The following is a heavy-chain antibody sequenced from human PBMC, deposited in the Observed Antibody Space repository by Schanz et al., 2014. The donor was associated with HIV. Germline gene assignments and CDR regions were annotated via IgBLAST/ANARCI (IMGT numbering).Heavy chain of an antibody. CDR1: GFPFNSYG. CDR2: IKQDGSEK. Sequence: VQLVESGGGVVQPGRSLKLSCVASGFPFNSYGMHWVRQAPGKGLEWVANIKQDGSEKYYADSVKGRFTISRDNAKNSLYLQMNSLRAEDTAVYYCVLPSAKIVGGLGEHYFDHWGQGTLVTVSS. V-gene: IGHV3-7*01. D-gene: IGHD1-26*01. CDR3: VLPSAKIVGGLGEHYFDH. J-gene: IGHJ4*02.